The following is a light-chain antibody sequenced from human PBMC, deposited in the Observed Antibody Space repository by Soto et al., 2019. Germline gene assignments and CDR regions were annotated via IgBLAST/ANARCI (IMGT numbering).Light chain of an antibody. CDR3: QQRSNWPQ. V-gene: IGKV3-11*01. CDR1: QSVSSY. Sequence: EIELTQSPATLSLTPGERATLSCRASQSVSSYLAWYQQKPGQAPRLLIYDASNRATGIPARFSGSGSGTDFTLTISSLEPEDFSVYYCQQRSNWPQFGQGTKLEIK. J-gene: IGKJ2*01. CDR2: DAS.